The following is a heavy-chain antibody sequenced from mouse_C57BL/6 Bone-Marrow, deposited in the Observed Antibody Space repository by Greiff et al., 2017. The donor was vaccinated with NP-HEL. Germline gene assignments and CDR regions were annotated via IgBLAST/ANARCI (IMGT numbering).Heavy chain of an antibody. Sequence: QVQLQQSGAELARPGASVKLSCKASGYTFTSYGISWVKQRTGQGLEWIGEIYPRSGNTYYNEKFKGKATLTSDKSSSTAYMELRSLTSEDSAVYFCARRLGEGGFAYWGQGTLVTVSA. V-gene: IGHV1-81*01. CDR1: GYTFTSYG. D-gene: IGHD4-1*01. CDR3: ARRLGEGGFAY. CDR2: IYPRSGNT. J-gene: IGHJ3*01.